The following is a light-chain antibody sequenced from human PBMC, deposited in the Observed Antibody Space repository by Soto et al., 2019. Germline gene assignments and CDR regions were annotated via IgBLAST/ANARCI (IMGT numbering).Light chain of an antibody. Sequence: QAVVTQEPSLTVSPGGTVTLTCGSSTGAVTSGHYPYWFQQKPGQAPRTLIYDTSNRHSWTPARFSGSLLGGKAALTLSGAQPEDEAEYYCLLSYSGARHVVFGGGTKLPS. CDR3: LLSYSGARHVV. V-gene: IGLV7-46*01. CDR1: TGAVTSGHY. CDR2: DTS. J-gene: IGLJ2*01.